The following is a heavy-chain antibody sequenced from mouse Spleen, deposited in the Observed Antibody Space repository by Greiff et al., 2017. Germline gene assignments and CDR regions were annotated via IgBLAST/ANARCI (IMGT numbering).Heavy chain of an antibody. J-gene: IGHJ2*01. CDR1: GFTFSSYA. Sequence: EVKLVESGGGLVKPGGSLKLSCAASGFTFSSYAMSWVRQTPEKRLEWVATISDGGSYTYYPDNVKGRFTISRDNAKNNLYLQMSHLKSEDTAMYYCARDWAGKGYFDYWGQGTTLTVSS. CDR3: ARDWAGKGYFDY. V-gene: IGHV5-4*01. CDR2: ISDGGSYT. D-gene: IGHD3-3*01.